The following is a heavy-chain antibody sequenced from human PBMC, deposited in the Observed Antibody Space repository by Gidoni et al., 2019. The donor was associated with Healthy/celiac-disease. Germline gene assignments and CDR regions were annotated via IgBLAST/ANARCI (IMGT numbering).Heavy chain of an antibody. J-gene: IGHJ4*02. D-gene: IGHD3-9*01. CDR3: ARADRYFDWLLSTTLDAFEGGLDY. CDR2: ISYDGSNK. V-gene: IGHV3-30-3*01. Sequence: QVQLVESGGGVVQPGRSLRLSCAASGFTFSSYAMHLVRQAPGKGLEWVAVISYDGSNKYYADSVKGRFTISRDNSKNTLYLQMNSLRAEDTAVYYCARADRYFDWLLSTTLDAFEGGLDYWGQGTLVTVSS. CDR1: GFTFSSYA.